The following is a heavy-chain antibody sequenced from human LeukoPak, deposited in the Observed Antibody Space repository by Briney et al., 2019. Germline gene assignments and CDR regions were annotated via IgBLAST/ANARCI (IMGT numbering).Heavy chain of an antibody. CDR3: ARGEYSSSPPYYYYYGMDV. D-gene: IGHD6-6*01. Sequence: SETLSLTCTVSGASVSSSDYCWGWIRQPPGMRLEWIGNLYFSGNPYYNPSLNSRVTISVDTSKNQFSLKLSSVTAADTAVYYCARGEYSSSPPYYYYYGMDVWGQGTTVTVSS. CDR1: GASVSSSDYC. V-gene: IGHV4-39*07. CDR2: LYFSGNP. J-gene: IGHJ6*02.